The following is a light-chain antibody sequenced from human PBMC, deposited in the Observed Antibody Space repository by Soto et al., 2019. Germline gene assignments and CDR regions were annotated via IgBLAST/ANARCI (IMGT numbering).Light chain of an antibody. Sequence: QSALTQPASVSGSPGQSITMSCTGTSSDVGAYNLVSWYQHLPDKAPKLIISEVTNRPSGVSDRFSGSKSGNTASLTISGLQAEDEADYYCASLTTTNFVFGSGTKVTVL. J-gene: IGLJ1*01. CDR3: ASLTTTNFV. CDR1: SSDVGAYNL. V-gene: IGLV2-14*01. CDR2: EVT.